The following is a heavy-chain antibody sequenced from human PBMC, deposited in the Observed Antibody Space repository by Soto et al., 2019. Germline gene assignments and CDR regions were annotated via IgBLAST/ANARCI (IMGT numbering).Heavy chain of an antibody. V-gene: IGHV4-34*01. CDR2: INHSGST. J-gene: IGHJ5*02. CDR3: ARGPGGDILTGYHNWFDP. Sequence: QVQLQQWGAGLLKPSETLSLTCAVYGGSFSDYYWSWIRQPPGKGLEWIGEINHSGSTNYNPSLKSRVTISVDTSKNQFSLKLSSVTAADTAVYYCARGPGGDILTGYHNWFDPWGQGTLVTVSS. CDR1: GGSFSDYY. D-gene: IGHD3-9*01.